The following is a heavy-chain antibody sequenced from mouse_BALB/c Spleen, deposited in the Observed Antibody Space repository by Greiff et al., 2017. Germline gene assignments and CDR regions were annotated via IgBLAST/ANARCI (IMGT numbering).Heavy chain of an antibody. CDR3: TRSGLAFAY. CDR1: GYTFTSYY. V-gene: IGHV1S81*02. D-gene: IGHD3-1*01. Sequence: VQLVESGAELVKPGASVKLSCKASGYTFTSYYMYWVKQRPGQGLEWIGEINPSNGGTNFNEKFKSKATLTVDKSSSTAYMQLSSLTSEDSAVYYCTRSGLAFAYWGQGTLVTVSA. CDR2: INPSNGGT. J-gene: IGHJ3*01.